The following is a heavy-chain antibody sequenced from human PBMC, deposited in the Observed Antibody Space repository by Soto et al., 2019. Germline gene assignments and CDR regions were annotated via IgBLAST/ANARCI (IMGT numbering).Heavy chain of an antibody. CDR3: ARGGYCSSTSCSLVDY. J-gene: IGHJ4*02. Sequence: GGSLRLSCAASRFTFSTYWMSWVRQAPGKGLEWVANIRQDGSQKYYVGCVKGQFTISRYTAKNSRYLQMNSLRADDTAVYYCARGGYCSSTSCSLVDYWGPGTLHTVSS. D-gene: IGHD2-2*03. CDR2: IRQDGSQK. V-gene: IGHV3-7*01. CDR1: RFTFSTYW.